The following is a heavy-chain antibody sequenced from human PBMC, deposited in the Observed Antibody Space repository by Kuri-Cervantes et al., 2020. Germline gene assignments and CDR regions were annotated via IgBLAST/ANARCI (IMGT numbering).Heavy chain of an antibody. CDR2: ISYDGSNK. V-gene: IGHV3-30-3*01. CDR3: ARGSLWFDY. J-gene: IGHJ5*01. CDR1: GFTFSSYA. Sequence: GESLKISCAASGFTFSSYAMHWVRQAPGKGLEWVAVISYDGSNKYYADSVKGRFTISRDNSKNTLYLQMNSLRAEDTAVYYCARGSLWFDYWGQGTLVTVSS.